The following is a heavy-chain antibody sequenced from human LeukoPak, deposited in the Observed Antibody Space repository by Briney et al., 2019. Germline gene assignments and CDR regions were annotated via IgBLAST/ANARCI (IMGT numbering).Heavy chain of an antibody. J-gene: IGHJ6*02. CDR3: ARQNFLVTTYYYYGMDV. CDR1: GGSLSSYY. Sequence: SETLSLTCTVSGGSLSSYYWSWIRQPPGKGLEWIGYIYYSGSTNYNPSLKSRVTISVDTSKNQFSLKLSSVTAADTAVYYCARQNFLVTTYYYYGMDVWGRGTTVTVSS. CDR2: IYYSGST. V-gene: IGHV4-59*08. D-gene: IGHD4-17*01.